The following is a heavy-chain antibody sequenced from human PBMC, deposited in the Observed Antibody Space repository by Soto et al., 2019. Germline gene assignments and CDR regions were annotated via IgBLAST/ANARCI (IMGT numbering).Heavy chain of an antibody. V-gene: IGHV1-69*06. CDR3: ARVGSRDAYNYVLDH. CDR1: GRIFSSFP. J-gene: IGHJ1*01. CDR2: VISASGSV. Sequence: QVQVVQSGAEVKKPGSSVKISCKASGRIFSSFPTSWVRQVPGQGLEWMGGVISASGSVTYAPKFQGRVTITAVNSAGMGYLELTSLTSEDTAIYYCARVGSRDAYNYVLDHWGPGTMVTVSS. D-gene: IGHD5-18*01.